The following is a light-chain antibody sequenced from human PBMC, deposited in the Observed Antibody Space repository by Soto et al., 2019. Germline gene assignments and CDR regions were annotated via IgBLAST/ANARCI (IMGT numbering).Light chain of an antibody. CDR1: QSVRSN. J-gene: IGKJ4*01. CDR3: QQYDNWPPLT. Sequence: EVVMTQSPATLSMSPGERATLSCRASQSVRSNLAWYQQKPGQAPRLLIYGATTRATGIPARFSGSGSGTEFTLSISSLQSEDFAVYYCQQYDNWPPLTFGGGTKVDIK. V-gene: IGKV3-15*01. CDR2: GAT.